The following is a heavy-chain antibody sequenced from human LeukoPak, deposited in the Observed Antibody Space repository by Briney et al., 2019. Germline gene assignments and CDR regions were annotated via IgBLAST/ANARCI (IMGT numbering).Heavy chain of an antibody. V-gene: IGHV3-23*01. CDR3: AKDYAVGSIDY. D-gene: IGHD3-16*01. Sequence: GGSLRLSCAASGFTFSGFAMSWIPQAPGKGLEWVSSISRSGESTFYADSVRGRFTISRDNSKNTVSLQMESLRAEDTALYYCAKDYAVGSIDYWGQGTLVTVSS. CDR2: ISRSGEST. J-gene: IGHJ4*02. CDR1: GFTFSGFA.